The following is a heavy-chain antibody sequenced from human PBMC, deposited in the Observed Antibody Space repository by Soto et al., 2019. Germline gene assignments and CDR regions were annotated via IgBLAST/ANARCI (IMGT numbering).Heavy chain of an antibody. Sequence: SETLSLTCSVSGASISSYYWSWIRQPPGKGLEWIGYINYSGSTNYNPSLKSRITISVDTSKNQFSLKLSSVTAADTAVYYCAKMPNYYGSSGLWSGMDVWGQGTTVTVSS. CDR2: INYSGST. J-gene: IGHJ6*02. V-gene: IGHV4-59*01. CDR3: AKMPNYYGSSGLWSGMDV. CDR1: GASISSYY. D-gene: IGHD3-22*01.